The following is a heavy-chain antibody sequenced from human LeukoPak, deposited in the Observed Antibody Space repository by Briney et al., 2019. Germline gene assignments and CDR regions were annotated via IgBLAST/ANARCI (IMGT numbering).Heavy chain of an antibody. J-gene: IGHJ3*02. CDR1: GVSISSSY. D-gene: IGHD3-22*01. CDR3: ARGYYDSRGYSNPFDI. V-gene: IGHV4-59*01. CDR2: IHYSGST. Sequence: PSETLSLTCTVSGVSISSSYWSWIRQSPGRGLEWIGYIHYSGSTNYNPSLKSRVSISVDTSGNQFLLRLSSVTAADTAFYYCARGYYDSRGYSNPFDIWGQGTMVTVSS.